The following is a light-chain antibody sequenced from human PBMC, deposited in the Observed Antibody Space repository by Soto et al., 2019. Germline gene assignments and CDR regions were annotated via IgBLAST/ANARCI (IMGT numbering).Light chain of an antibody. CDR1: QSVGSK. Sequence: EIVMTQSPATLSVSPGERASLSCRASQSVGSKLAWYQHKPGQAPRLLIYDASTRATGFPARFSGSGSGTEFTLTIISLQPEDFAVYYCQQYNTWPPFTFGPGTKVDIK. V-gene: IGKV3-15*01. J-gene: IGKJ3*01. CDR3: QQYNTWPPFT. CDR2: DAS.